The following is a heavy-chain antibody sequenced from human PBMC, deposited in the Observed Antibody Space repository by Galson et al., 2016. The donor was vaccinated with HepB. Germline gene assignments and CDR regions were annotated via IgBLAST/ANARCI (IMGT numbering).Heavy chain of an antibody. CDR3: ARHRLVTAAGGAFDM. V-gene: IGHV4-39*01. J-gene: IGHJ3*02. CDR1: DDSFSSNDYL. CDR2: VYYSGNA. Sequence: SETLSLTCSVSDDSFSSNDYLWAWIRQPPGKGLEWIGSVYYSGNAFSRPSLKSRVALSRDASRGQISLKFWSVTAADTATYYCARHRLVTAAGGAFDMWGQGTVVTVSS. D-gene: IGHD2-21*02.